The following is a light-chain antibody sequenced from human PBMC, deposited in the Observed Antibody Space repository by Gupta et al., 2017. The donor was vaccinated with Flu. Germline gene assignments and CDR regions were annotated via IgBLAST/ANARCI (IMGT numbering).Light chain of an antibody. Sequence: DIQMTQSPSSLSASVGDRVTITCQASQDISNYLNWYQHKPGKAPELLIYDASNLETGVPSRFSGSGSGTDFTFTISSLQPEDLATYYCQQHDNLPITFGQGTRLEIK. J-gene: IGKJ5*01. V-gene: IGKV1-33*01. CDR3: QQHDNLPIT. CDR2: DAS. CDR1: QDISNY.